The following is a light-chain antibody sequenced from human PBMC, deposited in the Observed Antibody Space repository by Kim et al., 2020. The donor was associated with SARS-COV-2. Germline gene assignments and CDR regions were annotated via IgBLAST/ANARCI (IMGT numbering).Light chain of an antibody. V-gene: IGKV3-15*01. CDR3: QQYNDRPLT. CDR1: RNISSN. J-gene: IGKJ4*01. Sequence: ESPGESATLSCRASRNISSNLACYQQKPGQAPSLLIYGASTRATGTPARFSGSRSATEFTLTISSLQSEDFAVYYCQQYNDRPLTFGGGTKLEI. CDR2: GAS.